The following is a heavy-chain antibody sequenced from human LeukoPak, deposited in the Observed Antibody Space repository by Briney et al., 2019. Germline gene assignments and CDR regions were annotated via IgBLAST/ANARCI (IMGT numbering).Heavy chain of an antibody. J-gene: IGHJ6*02. Sequence: QPGGSLRLSCAASGLTVSNTYMSWVRQAPGKGLEWVSVIYSGGGTFYADSVKGRFTISRDGSTNSLTLQMNSLRVEDTAVYYCARHDSVLRWCMDVWGLGTTVTVSS. CDR3: ARHDSVLRWCMDV. V-gene: IGHV3-66*04. D-gene: IGHD2-15*01. CDR2: IYSGGGT. CDR1: GLTVSNTY.